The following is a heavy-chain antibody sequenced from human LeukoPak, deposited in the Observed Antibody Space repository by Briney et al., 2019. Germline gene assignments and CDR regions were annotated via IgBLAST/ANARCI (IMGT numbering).Heavy chain of an antibody. CDR1: GGSFSGYY. V-gene: IGHV4-34*01. CDR2: INHSGST. CDR3: ARAITFGGVIVKFDY. Sequence: SETLSLTCAVYGGSFSGYYWSWIRQPRGKGLEWIGEINHSGSTNYNPSLKSRVTISVDTSKNQFSLKLSSVTAADTAVYYCARAITFGGVIVKFDYWGQGTLVTVSS. D-gene: IGHD3-16*02. J-gene: IGHJ4*02.